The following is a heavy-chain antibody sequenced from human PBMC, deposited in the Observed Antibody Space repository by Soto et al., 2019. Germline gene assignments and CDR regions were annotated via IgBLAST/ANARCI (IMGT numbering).Heavy chain of an antibody. V-gene: IGHV2-26*01. J-gene: IGHJ4*02. CDR3: ARIQDYVWGSYPYDV. CDR2: IFSNDEK. D-gene: IGHD3-16*02. CDR1: GFSLNDARVG. Sequence: SGPTLVNPTETLTLTCTVSGFSLNDARVGVSWIRQPPGRALEWLAHIFSNDEKSYSTSLYNRLTISKDTSKSQVVLTMTNMGPVDTATYFCARIQDYVWGSYPYDVWGQGSLVTVSS.